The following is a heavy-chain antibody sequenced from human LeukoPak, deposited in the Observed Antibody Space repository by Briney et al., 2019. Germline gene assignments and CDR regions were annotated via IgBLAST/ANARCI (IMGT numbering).Heavy chain of an antibody. CDR1: GGTFSSYA. CDR2: IIPIFGTA. CDR3: ASRPVGGRGAFDI. Sequence: SVKVSCTASGGTFSSYAISWVRQAPGQGLEWMGGIIPIFGTANYAQKFQGRVTITADESTSTAYMELSSLRSEDTAVYYCASRPVGGRGAFDIRGQGTMVTVSS. J-gene: IGHJ3*02. D-gene: IGHD3-16*01. V-gene: IGHV1-69*13.